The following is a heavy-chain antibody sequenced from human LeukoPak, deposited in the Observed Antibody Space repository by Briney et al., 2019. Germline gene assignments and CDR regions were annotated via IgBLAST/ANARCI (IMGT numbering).Heavy chain of an antibody. CDR1: GGTFSSYA. J-gene: IGHJ4*02. V-gene: IGHV1-69*01. CDR2: IIPIFGTA. D-gene: IGHD3-22*01. CDR3: ARWGSSGYPYYFDY. Sequence: SVKVSCKASGGTFSSYAISWVRQAPGQGLEWMGGIIPIFGTANYAQKFQDRVTITADESTSTAYMELSSLRSEDTAVYYYARWGSSGYPYYFDYWGQGTLVTVSS.